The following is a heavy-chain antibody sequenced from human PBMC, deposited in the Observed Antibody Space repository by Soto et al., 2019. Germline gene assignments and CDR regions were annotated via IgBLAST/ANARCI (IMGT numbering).Heavy chain of an antibody. J-gene: IGHJ4*02. V-gene: IGHV3-30*18. Sequence: PGGSLRVSCAASGFTFSSYGMHWVRQAPGKGLEWVAVISYDGSNKYYADSVKGRFTISRDNSKNTLYLQMNSLRAEDTAVYYCAKDPQEWELHPPPPYFDYWGQGTLVTVSS. CDR1: GFTFSSYG. CDR2: ISYDGSNK. CDR3: AKDPQEWELHPPPPYFDY. D-gene: IGHD1-26*01.